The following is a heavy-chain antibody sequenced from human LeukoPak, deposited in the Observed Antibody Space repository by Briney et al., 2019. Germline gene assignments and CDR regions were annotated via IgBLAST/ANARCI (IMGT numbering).Heavy chain of an antibody. J-gene: IGHJ4*02. V-gene: IGHV3-9*01. CDR2: ISWSSGSI. Sequence: PGGSLRLSCAASGFTFDDYAMHWVRQAPGEGLEWVSGISWSSGSIGYADSVKGRFTISRDNAKNSLYLQMNSLRAEDTALYYCAKIDYDSSGYYDYFDYWGQGTLVTVSS. CDR1: GFTFDDYA. CDR3: AKIDYDSSGYYDYFDY. D-gene: IGHD3-22*01.